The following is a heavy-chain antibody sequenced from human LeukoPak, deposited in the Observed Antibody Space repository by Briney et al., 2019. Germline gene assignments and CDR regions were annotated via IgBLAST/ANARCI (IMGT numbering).Heavy chain of an antibody. J-gene: IGHJ4*02. CDR1: GYTFTDYY. D-gene: IGHD3-16*01. Sequence: ASVRVSCKASGYTFTDYYLHWVRQAPGHGLEWMGWINPNSGGTNYAQKFQGRVTMTRDTSITTACMELNRLRSDDTAVYYCARAYTNPNGPYWGQGILVTVSS. CDR2: INPNSGGT. V-gene: IGHV1-2*02. CDR3: ARAYTNPNGPY.